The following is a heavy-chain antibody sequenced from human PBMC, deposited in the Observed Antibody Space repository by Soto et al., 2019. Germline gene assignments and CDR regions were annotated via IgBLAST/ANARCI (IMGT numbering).Heavy chain of an antibody. CDR1: GFTFSSYA. D-gene: IGHD2-21*01. CDR2: ISYDGSNK. Sequence: PGGSLRLSCAASGFTFSSYAMHWVRQAPGKGLEWVAVISYDGSNKYYADSVKGRFTISRDNSKNTLYLQMNSLRAEDTAVYYCARDLWSMASSLGYFDYWGQGTLVTVSS. V-gene: IGHV3-30-3*01. J-gene: IGHJ4*02. CDR3: ARDLWSMASSLGYFDY.